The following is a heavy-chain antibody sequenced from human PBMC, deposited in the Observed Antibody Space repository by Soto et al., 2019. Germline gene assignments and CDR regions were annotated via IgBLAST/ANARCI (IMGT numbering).Heavy chain of an antibody. CDR2: MSYDGNNQ. V-gene: IGHV3-30*18. Sequence: PGGSLRLSCVASGFTFSSYDMNWVRQAPEKGLEWVAIMSYDGNNQYYADSVKGRFTISRDNFKNTLYLQMNSLRAEDTAVYYWAKARGELSPESFAFWGQETRAPVSP. J-gene: IGHJ4*02. CDR1: GFTFSSYD. CDR3: AKARGELSPESFAF. D-gene: IGHD3-16*02.